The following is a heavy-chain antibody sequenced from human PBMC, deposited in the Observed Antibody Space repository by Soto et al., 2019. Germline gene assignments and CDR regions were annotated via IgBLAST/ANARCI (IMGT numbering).Heavy chain of an antibody. Sequence: QLQLQESGSGRVKPSQTLSLTCAVSGGSISSGGYSWSWIRQPPGKGLEYIGYIYHSGSTYYNPSLKSRVTISVDRSKNQFSLKLSSVTAADTAVYYCARVRSGWGIDYWGQGTLVTVSS. CDR2: IYHSGST. D-gene: IGHD6-19*01. V-gene: IGHV4-30-2*01. CDR1: GGSISSGGYS. CDR3: ARVRSGWGIDY. J-gene: IGHJ4*02.